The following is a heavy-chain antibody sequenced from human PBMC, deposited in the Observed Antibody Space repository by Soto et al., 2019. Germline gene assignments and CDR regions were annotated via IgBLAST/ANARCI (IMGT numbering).Heavy chain of an antibody. CDR2: INAYNGNT. CDR1: GYTFTSYG. Sequence: ASVKVSCKASGYTFTSYGISWVRQAPGQRLEWMGWINAYNGNTEYSQKLQDRVTITRDTSASTAYMELSSLRSEDTAVYYCARAGSSSWYVDYWGQATLVTVSS. D-gene: IGHD6-13*01. CDR3: ARAGSSSWYVDY. V-gene: IGHV1-18*01. J-gene: IGHJ4*02.